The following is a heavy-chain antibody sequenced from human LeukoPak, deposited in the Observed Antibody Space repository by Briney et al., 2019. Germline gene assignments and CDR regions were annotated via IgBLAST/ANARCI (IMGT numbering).Heavy chain of an antibody. CDR3: ARSPIAVDDKEDYYYYYMDV. V-gene: IGHV4-31*03. CDR1: DGAVSRGGCY. CDR2: VYYSGTT. Sequence: PSETLSLTCTVSDGAVSRGGCYWSWIRQHPGKGLEWIGYVYYSGTTYYNPSLKSRVTISVDTSEDQFSLKLRSVTAADTAVYYCARSPIAVDDKEDYYYYYMDVWGKGTTVTVSS. D-gene: IGHD3-9*01. J-gene: IGHJ6*03.